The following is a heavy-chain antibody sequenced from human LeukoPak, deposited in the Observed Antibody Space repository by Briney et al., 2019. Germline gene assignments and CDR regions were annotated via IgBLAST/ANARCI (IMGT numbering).Heavy chain of an antibody. CDR1: GFTFSSHG. CDR2: INWNGGST. D-gene: IGHD6-19*01. Sequence: GRSLRLSCAASGFTFSSHGMHWVRQAPGKGLEWVAGINWNGGSTGYADSVRGRFTISRDNAKNSLYLQMSSLRAEDTALYYCARGDSSGWYFDYWGQGTLVTVSS. V-gene: IGHV3-20*04. J-gene: IGHJ4*02. CDR3: ARGDSSGWYFDY.